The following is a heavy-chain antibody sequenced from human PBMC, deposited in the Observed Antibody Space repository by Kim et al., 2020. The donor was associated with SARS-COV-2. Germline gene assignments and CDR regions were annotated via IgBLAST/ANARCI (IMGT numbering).Heavy chain of an antibody. CDR1: GFTFSSYS. J-gene: IGHJ5*02. CDR3: ARVAKLIQLRYATWFGP. Sequence: GGSLRLSCAASGFTFSSYSMSWVRQAPGKGLEWVSAINHGGSSKYYADSVKGRFTISRDNSKNTLYLQMNSLRAEDTAVYYCARVAKLIQLRYATWFGPWGQGALVSVSS. V-gene: IGHV3-23*01. D-gene: IGHD5-18*01. CDR2: INHGGSSK.